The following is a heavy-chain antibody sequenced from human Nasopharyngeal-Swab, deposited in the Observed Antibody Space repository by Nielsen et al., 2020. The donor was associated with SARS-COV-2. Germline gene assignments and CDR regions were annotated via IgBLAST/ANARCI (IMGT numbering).Heavy chain of an antibody. CDR3: ARDGDYTDV. V-gene: IGHV4-61*09. CDR1: GGSISSGSYY. D-gene: IGHD4-11*01. CDR2: IYTSGST. Sequence: SETLSLTCTVSGGSISSGSYYWSWIRQPAGKGLGWIGHIYTSGSTNYNPSLKSRVTISVDTSKNQFSLKLSSVTAADTAVYYCARDGDYTDVWGQGTTGTVSS. J-gene: IGHJ6*02.